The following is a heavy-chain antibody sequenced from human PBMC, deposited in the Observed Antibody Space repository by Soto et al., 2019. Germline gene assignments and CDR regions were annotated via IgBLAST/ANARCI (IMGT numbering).Heavy chain of an antibody. D-gene: IGHD4-17*01. CDR3: ARVSDYGDLLY. J-gene: IGHJ4*02. Sequence: SVKVSCKASGGTFSSYAISWVRQAPGQGLEWVGGIIPIFGTANYAQKFQGRVTITADKSTSTAYMELSSLRSGDTAVYYCARVSDYGDLLYWGQGTLVTVSS. V-gene: IGHV1-69*06. CDR2: IIPIFGTA. CDR1: GGTFSSYA.